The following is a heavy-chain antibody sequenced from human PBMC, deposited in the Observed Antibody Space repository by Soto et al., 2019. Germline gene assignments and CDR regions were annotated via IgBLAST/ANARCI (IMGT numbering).Heavy chain of an antibody. CDR1: GFTFSSYA. CDR2: ISDSGTGT. CDR3: AKANLNGKGANDY. V-gene: IGHV3-23*01. D-gene: IGHD1-26*01. J-gene: IGHJ4*02. Sequence: EVQLLESGGGLGQPGGSLKLSYAASGFTFSSYAMTWVRQAPGKGLEWVSVISDSGTGTYYADSVKGRFTISRDNSKNTLYLQMNSLRADDTAVYYCAKANLNGKGANDYWGQGALVTVSS.